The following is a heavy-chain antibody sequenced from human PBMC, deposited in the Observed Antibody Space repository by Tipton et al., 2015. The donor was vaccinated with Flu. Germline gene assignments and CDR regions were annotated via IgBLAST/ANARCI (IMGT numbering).Heavy chain of an antibody. CDR3: ARDLRGYRGYTGGDAFDL. CDR1: GGSISSYY. CDR2: IFTIGGT. V-gene: IGHV4-4*07. J-gene: IGHJ3*01. Sequence: TLSLTCTVSGGSISSYYWSWIRQPAGKGLEWIGRIFTIGGTNYNPSLQSRVTMSVDTSKNQFSLKLSSVTAADTAVYYCARDLRGYRGYTGGDAFDLWGQGIMVTVSS. D-gene: IGHD5-12*01.